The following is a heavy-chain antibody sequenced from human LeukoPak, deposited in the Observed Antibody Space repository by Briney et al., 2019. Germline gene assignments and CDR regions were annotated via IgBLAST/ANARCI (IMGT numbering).Heavy chain of an antibody. Sequence: TGGSLRLSCAASGFTFSTYSMSWVRQAPGKGLEWVSGISGSGGSTYYADSVKGRFTISRDNSKNTLYLQMNSLRAEDTAVYYCAKNGRQGYCSGGSCLDYYYMDVWGKGTTVTVSS. D-gene: IGHD2-15*01. CDR2: ISGSGGST. V-gene: IGHV3-23*01. J-gene: IGHJ6*03. CDR3: AKNGRQGYCSGGSCLDYYYMDV. CDR1: GFTFSTYS.